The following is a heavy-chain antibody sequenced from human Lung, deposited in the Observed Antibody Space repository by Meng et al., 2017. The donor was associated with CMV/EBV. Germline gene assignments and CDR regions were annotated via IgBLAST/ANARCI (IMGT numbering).Heavy chain of an antibody. D-gene: IGHD4-11*01. CDR2: IYYRGST. CDR3: ARALHTVNEGDPNWFDP. V-gene: IGHV4-31*03. J-gene: IGHJ5*02. Sequence: SXTLSLXCTVPGGPISSGGYYWSWIRQQPGKGVEWIGYIYYRGSTYYNPSLTSRVTIEVDTSKNQFSLKLSSVTAADQAVYYRARALHTVNEGDPNWFDPXGQGXLVTVSS. CDR1: GGPISSGGYY.